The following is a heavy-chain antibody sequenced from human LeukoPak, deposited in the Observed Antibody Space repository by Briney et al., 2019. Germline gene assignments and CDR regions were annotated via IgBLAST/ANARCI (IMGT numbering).Heavy chain of an antibody. CDR2: IYYSGST. CDR1: SGSISSSSYY. J-gene: IGHJ5*02. V-gene: IGHV4-39*01. Sequence: SETLSLTCTVSSGSISSSSYYWGWVRQPPGTGLEWIGTIYYSGSTYYNPSLKSRVTISVDTSKNQFSLNLSSVTAADTAVYYCAGLNAWFDPWGQGTLVTVSS. CDR3: AGLNAWFDP.